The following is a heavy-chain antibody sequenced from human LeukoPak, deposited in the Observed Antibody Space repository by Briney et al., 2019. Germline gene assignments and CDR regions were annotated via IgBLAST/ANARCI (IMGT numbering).Heavy chain of an antibody. J-gene: IGHJ4*02. D-gene: IGHD6-6*01. CDR1: GYTFTSYY. Sequence: GASVKVSCKASGYTFTSYYMHWVRQAPGQGLEWMGIINPSGGSTSYAQKFQGRVTMTRDTSTSTVYMELRSLRSDDTAVYYCARDRYEDSSSSSPIIDVPDYWGQGTLVTVSS. CDR2: INPSGGST. CDR3: ARDRYEDSSSSSPIIDVPDY. V-gene: IGHV1-46*01.